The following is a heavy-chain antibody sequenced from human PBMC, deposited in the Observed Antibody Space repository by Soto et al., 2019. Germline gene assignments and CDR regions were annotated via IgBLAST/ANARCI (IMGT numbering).Heavy chain of an antibody. CDR2: FIPMIGTA. J-gene: IGHJ3*01. CDR1: GGTFSIYT. CDR3: ARLHMTLAPERHGAFEV. D-gene: IGHD2-21*01. Sequence: QVQLVQSGAEVKRPGSSINISCKASGGTFSIYTVSWVRQAPGQGLEWMGRFIPMIGTANYAQNFQGRVTLSAHKSATTASMELSSLTPQDTALDYCARLHMTLAPERHGAFEVLGQWSAVTFSP. V-gene: IGHV1-69*08.